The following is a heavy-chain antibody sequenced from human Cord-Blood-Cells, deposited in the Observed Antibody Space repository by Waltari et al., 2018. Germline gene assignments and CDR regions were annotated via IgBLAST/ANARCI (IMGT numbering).Heavy chain of an antibody. J-gene: IGHJ3*02. CDR1: GFTFSSYG. D-gene: IGHD6-13*01. CDR2: IRYDGSNK. V-gene: IGHV3-30*02. Sequence: QVQLVESGGGVVQPGGSLRLSCAASGFTFSSYGMHWVRQAPGKGQEGVAVIRYDGSNKYYADSVKGRVTISRDNSKNTLYLQMNSLRAEDTAVYYCAKAPIAAGDAFDIWGQGTMVTVSS. CDR3: AKAPIAAGDAFDI.